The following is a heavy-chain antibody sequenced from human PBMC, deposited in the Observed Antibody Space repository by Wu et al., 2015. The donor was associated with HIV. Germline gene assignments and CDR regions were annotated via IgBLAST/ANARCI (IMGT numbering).Heavy chain of an antibody. CDR3: ARMLTAVDLDY. CDR1: GYTFINSY. D-gene: IGHD2-2*01. Sequence: QVQLVQSGAEVKKPGASVTVSCKASGYTFINSYIHWVRQAPGQGLEWMGIINPSGGSTDYAQRFQGRVTMTRDTSTSTVYMKLSRLTSEDTAVYYCARMLTAVDLDYWGQGTLVTVSS. J-gene: IGHJ4*02. CDR2: INPSGGST. V-gene: IGHV1-46*01.